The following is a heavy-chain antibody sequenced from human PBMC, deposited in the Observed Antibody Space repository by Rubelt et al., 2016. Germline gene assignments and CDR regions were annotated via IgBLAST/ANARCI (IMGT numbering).Heavy chain of an antibody. J-gene: IGHJ6*02. CDR2: ISAYNGNT. Sequence: MGWISAYNGNTNYAQKLQGRVTITADKSTSTAYMELSSLRSVDTAVYYCAAGYYYDSSGYRMDVWGQGTTVTVSS. CDR3: AAGYYYDSSGYRMDV. V-gene: IGHV1-18*01. D-gene: IGHD3-22*01.